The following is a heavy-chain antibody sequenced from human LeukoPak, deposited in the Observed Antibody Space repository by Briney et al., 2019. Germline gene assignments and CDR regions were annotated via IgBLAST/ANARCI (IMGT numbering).Heavy chain of an antibody. CDR2: IYTSGST. Sequence: SETLSLTCTVSGGSISSYYWSWIRQPAGKGLEWIGRIYTSGSTNYNPSLKSRVTMSVDTSKNQFSLKLSSVTAADTAVYYCARDIRDSGWYGLGAFDIWGQGTMVTVSS. J-gene: IGHJ3*02. V-gene: IGHV4-4*07. D-gene: IGHD6-19*01. CDR1: GGSISSYY. CDR3: ARDIRDSGWYGLGAFDI.